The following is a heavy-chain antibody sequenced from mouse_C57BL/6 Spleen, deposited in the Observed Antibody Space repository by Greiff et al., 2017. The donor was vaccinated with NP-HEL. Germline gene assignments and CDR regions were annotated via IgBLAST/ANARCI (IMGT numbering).Heavy chain of an antibody. CDR2: IDPSDSET. V-gene: IGHV1-52*01. CDR1: GYTFTSYW. D-gene: IGHD2-3*01. J-gene: IGHJ1*03. Sequence: VQLQQPGAELVRPGSSVKLSCKASGYTFTSYWMHWVKQRPIQGLEWIGNIDPSDSETHYNQKFKDKATLTVDKSSSTAYMQLSSLTSEDSAVYYCARSDGYFYWYFDVWGTGTTVTVSS. CDR3: ARSDGYFYWYFDV.